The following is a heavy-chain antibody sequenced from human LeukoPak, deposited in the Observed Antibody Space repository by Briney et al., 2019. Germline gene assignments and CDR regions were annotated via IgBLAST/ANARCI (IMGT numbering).Heavy chain of an antibody. CDR1: GDSISTYY. CDR2: IDYRGST. Sequence: SETLSLTCTVSGDSISTYYWSWIRQPPGKGLEWIAYIDYRGSTTYNPSLRSRVTISVDTSRNQFSLKLSSVTAADTAVYYCARSRSGYSYDHAAFEIWGQGTMVFVSS. V-gene: IGHV4-59*01. J-gene: IGHJ3*02. D-gene: IGHD5-24*01. CDR3: ARSRSGYSYDHAAFEI.